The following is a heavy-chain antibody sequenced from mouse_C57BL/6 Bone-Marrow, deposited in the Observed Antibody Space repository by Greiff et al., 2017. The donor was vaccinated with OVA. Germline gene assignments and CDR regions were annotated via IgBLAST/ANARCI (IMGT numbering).Heavy chain of an antibody. V-gene: IGHV5-16*01. CDR3: ARDLWYFDV. CDR2: INYDGSST. CDR1: GFTFSDYY. J-gene: IGHJ1*03. Sequence: EVMLVESEGGLVQPGSSMKLSCTASGFTFSDYYMAWVRQVPEKGLEWVANINYDGSSTYYLDSSKSRFIISRDNAKNILYLQMSSLKSEDTATYYCARDLWYFDVWGTGTTVTVSS.